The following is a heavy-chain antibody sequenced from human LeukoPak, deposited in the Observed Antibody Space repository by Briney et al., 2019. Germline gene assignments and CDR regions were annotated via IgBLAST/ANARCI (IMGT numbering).Heavy chain of an antibody. CDR2: INPNSGGT. D-gene: IGHD6-13*01. J-gene: IGHJ5*02. CDR3: ARSLSPLAAVDNWFDP. V-gene: IGHV1-2*02. CDR1: GYTFTGYY. Sequence: ASVKDSCKASGYTFTGYYMLWLRQPPGQRLEWMGWINPNSGGTNYAQKFRGMVTMTRDTSISTAYMELSRLRSDDTAVYYCARSLSPLAAVDNWFDPWGQGTLVTVSS.